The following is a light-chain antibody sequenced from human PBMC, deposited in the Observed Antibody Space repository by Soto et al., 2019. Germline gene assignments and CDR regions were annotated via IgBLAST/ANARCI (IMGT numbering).Light chain of an antibody. CDR3: YCWT. V-gene: IGKV1-5*03. CDR1: QTISSW. Sequence: DIQLTQSPSTLSASVGDRVTITCRASQTISSWLAWYQQKPGKAPNLLIYETSNLESGVPSRFSGSGSGTEFTLTISSLQPDDFATYYDYCWTFGQGTKVEIK. CDR2: ETS. J-gene: IGKJ1*01.